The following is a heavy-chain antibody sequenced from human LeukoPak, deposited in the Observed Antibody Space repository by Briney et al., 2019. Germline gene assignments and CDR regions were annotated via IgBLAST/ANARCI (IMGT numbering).Heavy chain of an antibody. CDR2: TYYRSKWYN. Sequence: SQNLSLTCAISGDSVSSSSAAWNWIRQSPSRGLEWLGRTYYRSKWYNDYAESVKSRITINPDTSKNQFSLQLNSVTPEDTALYYCATGTTGTGRGLDVWGKGTTVIVSS. J-gene: IGHJ6*04. D-gene: IGHD1-1*01. CDR1: GDSVSSSSAA. V-gene: IGHV6-1*01. CDR3: ATGTTGTGRGLDV.